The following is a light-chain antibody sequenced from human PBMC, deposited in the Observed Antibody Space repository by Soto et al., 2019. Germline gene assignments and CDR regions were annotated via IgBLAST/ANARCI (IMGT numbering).Light chain of an antibody. CDR2: DAS. CDR1: QSVSSNY. Sequence: EIVLTQSPGTQSLSPGERAALSCRTSQSVSSNYLAWYQQKPGQAPRLLIYDASNRAPGIPARFSGSGSGTDFTLTISSLEPDDFAVYYCQQRSSWPRITFGQGTRLEIK. V-gene: IGKV3-11*01. CDR3: QQRSSWPRIT. J-gene: IGKJ5*01.